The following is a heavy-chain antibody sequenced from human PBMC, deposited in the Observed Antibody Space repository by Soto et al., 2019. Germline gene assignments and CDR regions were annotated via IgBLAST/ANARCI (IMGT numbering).Heavy chain of an antibody. CDR2: INNSGGTT. CDR1: GFTFNNYG. CDR3: AKVHDIALRPLRSIGAFDP. Sequence: GGSLRLSCAASGFTFNNYGMSWVRQAPGKGLEWVSIINNSGGTTYYADSVKGRFTISRDNSKNTLFLQMNSLRVEDTAIYYCAKVHDIALRPLRSIGAFDPWGQGTLVTVSS. V-gene: IGHV3-23*01. D-gene: IGHD6-6*01. J-gene: IGHJ5*02.